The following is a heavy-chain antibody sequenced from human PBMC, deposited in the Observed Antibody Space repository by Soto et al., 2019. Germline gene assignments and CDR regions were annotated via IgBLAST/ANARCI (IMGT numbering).Heavy chain of an antibody. Sequence: QVQLVQSGAEVKKPGASVKVSCKASGYTFTRSGISWVRQAPGQGLEWMGWISTYNGDTNYAQTLQDRVTMTTDTATSRAYMERRSLRPDDPAVYYSAREGVAPYYYYGMDVWGQGTPVSVSS. CDR2: ISTYNGDT. J-gene: IGHJ6*02. V-gene: IGHV1-18*01. CDR3: AREGVAPYYYYGMDV. D-gene: IGHD5-12*01. CDR1: GYTFTRSG.